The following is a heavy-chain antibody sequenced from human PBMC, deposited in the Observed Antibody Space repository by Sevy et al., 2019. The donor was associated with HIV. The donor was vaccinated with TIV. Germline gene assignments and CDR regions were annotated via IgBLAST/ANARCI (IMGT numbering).Heavy chain of an antibody. Sequence: SETLSLTCAVSGGSISSSNWWSWVRQPPGKGLEWIGEIYRSGSTNYNPSLKSRVTISVDKSKNQFSLKLSSVTAADTAGYYCARRERDTMVRGVDWFDPWGQGTLVTVSS. CDR1: GGSISSSNW. CDR3: ARRERDTMVRGVDWFDP. CDR2: IYRSGST. D-gene: IGHD3-10*01. J-gene: IGHJ5*02. V-gene: IGHV4-4*02.